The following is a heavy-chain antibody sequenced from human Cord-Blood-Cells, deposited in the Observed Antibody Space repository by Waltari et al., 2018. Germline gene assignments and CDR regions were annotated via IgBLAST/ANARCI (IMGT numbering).Heavy chain of an antibody. CDR3: ARRRGYCSSTSCYSLFDY. CDR1: GYPFTRYD. D-gene: IGHD2-2*02. CDR2: MNPNSGNT. J-gene: IGHJ4*02. Sequence: QVQLVQSGAEVKKPGASVKVSCKSSGYPFTRYDSNGVRQAPEQGLEGMGWMNPNSGNTGYAQKFQGRVTITRNTSISTAYMELSSLRSEDTAVYYCARRRGYCSSTSCYSLFDYWGQGTLVTVSS. V-gene: IGHV1-8*03.